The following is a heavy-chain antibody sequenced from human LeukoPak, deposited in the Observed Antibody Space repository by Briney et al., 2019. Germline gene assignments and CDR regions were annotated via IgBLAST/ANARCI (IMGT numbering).Heavy chain of an antibody. V-gene: IGHV1-2*02. J-gene: IGHJ4*02. D-gene: IGHD5-12*01. CDR3: ARDQGGYDLGY. CDR1: GYTFTSYY. CDR2: INPNSGGT. Sequence: ASVKVSCRASGYTFTSYYMHWVRQAPGQGLEWMGWINPNSGGTNYAQKFQGRVTMTRDTSISTAYMELSRLRSDDTAVYYCARDQGGYDLGYWGQGTLVTVSS.